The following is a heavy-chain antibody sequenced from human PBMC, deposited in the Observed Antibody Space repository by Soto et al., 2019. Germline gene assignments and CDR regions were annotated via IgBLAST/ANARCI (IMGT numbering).Heavy chain of an antibody. Sequence: PVGSLRLSCAASGFTFSSYGMHWVRQAPGKGLEWVAVISYDGSNKYYADSVKGRFTISRDNSKNTLYLQMNSLRAEDTAVYYCARDHGSITIFGVVIHPYYYGMDVWGQGTTVTVSS. CDR1: GFTFSSYG. CDR3: ARDHGSITIFGVVIHPYYYGMDV. D-gene: IGHD3-3*01. V-gene: IGHV3-30*03. J-gene: IGHJ6*02. CDR2: ISYDGSNK.